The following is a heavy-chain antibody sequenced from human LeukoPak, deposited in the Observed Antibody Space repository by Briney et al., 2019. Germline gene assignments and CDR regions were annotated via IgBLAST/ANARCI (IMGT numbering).Heavy chain of an antibody. CDR3: VSGFLQWLY. D-gene: IGHD3-3*01. J-gene: IGHJ4*02. Sequence: GGSLRLSCAASGFIFGGYWMSWVRQAPGRGLEWVANTNPDGSIKYYVDSVNGRFTISRDNAKNSLYLQMNSLGAEDTAVYYCVSGFLQWLYWGQGTLVTVSS. CDR2: TNPDGSIK. CDR1: GFIFGGYW. V-gene: IGHV3-7*01.